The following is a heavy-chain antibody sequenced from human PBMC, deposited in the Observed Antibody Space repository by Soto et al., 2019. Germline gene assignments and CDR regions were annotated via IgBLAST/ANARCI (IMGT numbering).Heavy chain of an antibody. D-gene: IGHD3-10*01. Sequence: PGGSLRLSCAASGFTFSYYSMNWVRQAPGKGLEWVSYISSSRSTIYYADSVKGRFTISRDNAKNSLFLQMNSLRAEDTAVYYCAIWFGESPFDYWGQGTLVTVSS. CDR1: GFTFSYYS. CDR3: AIWFGESPFDY. CDR2: ISSSRSTI. V-gene: IGHV3-48*01. J-gene: IGHJ4*02.